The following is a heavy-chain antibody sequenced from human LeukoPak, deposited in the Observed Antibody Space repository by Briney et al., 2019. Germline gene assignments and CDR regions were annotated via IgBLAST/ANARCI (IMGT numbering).Heavy chain of an antibody. CDR1: GFTFDDYA. CDR2: INWNGGST. V-gene: IGHV3-20*04. J-gene: IGHJ4*02. Sequence: GGSLRLSCAASGFTFDDYAMNGVRQAPGKGLEWVSGINWNGGSTYYRDSVKGRFTISRDNAKNSLYLQMNSLRAEDTALYYCARVKGSGYRNSIDYWGQGTLVTVSS. D-gene: IGHD3-3*01. CDR3: ARVKGSGYRNSIDY.